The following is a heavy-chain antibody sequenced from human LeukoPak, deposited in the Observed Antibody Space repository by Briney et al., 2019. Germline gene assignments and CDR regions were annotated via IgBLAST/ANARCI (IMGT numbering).Heavy chain of an antibody. D-gene: IGHD6-13*01. CDR2: ITGRGDET. J-gene: IGHJ5*02. Sequence: PGGSLRLSCAASGFIFSNYALMWVRQAPGKGLEWVSSITGRGDETFYADAVKGRFSLSRDNSKNMPYLQTYSLGAEDTAIYYCAKGAAAGLVDWFDPWGQGTLVTVSS. V-gene: IGHV3-23*01. CDR3: AKGAAAGLVDWFDP. CDR1: GFIFSNYA.